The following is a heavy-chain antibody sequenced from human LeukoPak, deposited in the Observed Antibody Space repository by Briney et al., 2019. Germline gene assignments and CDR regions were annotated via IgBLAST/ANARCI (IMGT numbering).Heavy chain of an antibody. J-gene: IGHJ6*02. CDR1: GFTFTNYA. CDR2: ISDSGGST. D-gene: IGHD3-10*01. Sequence: PGGSLRLSCAASGFTFTNYAMSWVRQPPGKGLEWVSTISDSGGSTYYADSVKGRFTISRDNYKNTLYLQMDSLRAEDTAIYYCAKVPYSDYGSGRPPFMDVWGQGTTVGVSS. V-gene: IGHV3-23*01. CDR3: AKVPYSDYGSGRPPFMDV.